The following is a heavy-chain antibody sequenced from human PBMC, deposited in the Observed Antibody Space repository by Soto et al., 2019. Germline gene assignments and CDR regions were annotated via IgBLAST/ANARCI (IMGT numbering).Heavy chain of an antibody. Sequence: SETLSLTCTVSGGSISSYYWSWIRQPPGKGLEWIGYIYYSGSTDYNPSLKSRVTISVDTSKNQFSLKLSSVTAADTAVYYCARRWGTYFDFWGQGTLVTVSS. CDR1: GGSISSYY. CDR3: ARRWGTYFDF. CDR2: IYYSGST. J-gene: IGHJ4*02. D-gene: IGHD7-27*01. V-gene: IGHV4-59*01.